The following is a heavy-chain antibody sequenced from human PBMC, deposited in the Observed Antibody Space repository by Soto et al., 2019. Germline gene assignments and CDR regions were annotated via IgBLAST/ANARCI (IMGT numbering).Heavy chain of an antibody. CDR2: IYPGDSDT. CDR3: ARLPGVRGVFDGFNV. Sequence: PGESLKISCKGSGYSFAGYWIGWVRQMPGKGLDWMGVIYPGDSDTRYSPSFHGQVTISADKSISTAYLQWSSLKASDTVMYFCARLPGVRGVFDGFNVWGQGTMVTVSS. D-gene: IGHD3-10*01. CDR1: GYSFAGYW. J-gene: IGHJ3*01. V-gene: IGHV5-51*01.